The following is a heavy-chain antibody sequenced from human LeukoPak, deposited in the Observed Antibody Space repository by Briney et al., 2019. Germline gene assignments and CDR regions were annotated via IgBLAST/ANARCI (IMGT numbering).Heavy chain of an antibody. CDR3: ARDQYDTWSRRGNFDS. CDR2: IKGDGSET. J-gene: IGHJ4*02. V-gene: IGHV3-7*03. Sequence: PGGSLRLSCAASGFRFSGYWMTWVRQAPGKGLEWVANIKGDGSETSYVTSVRGRFTISRDNAKNSLYLQMNNLRVEDTAVYYCARDQYDTWSRRGNFDSWGQGTLVIVSS. D-gene: IGHD3-3*01. CDR1: GFRFSGYW.